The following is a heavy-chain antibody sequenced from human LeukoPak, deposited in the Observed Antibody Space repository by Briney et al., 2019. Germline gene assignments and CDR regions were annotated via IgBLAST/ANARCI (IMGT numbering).Heavy chain of an antibody. V-gene: IGHV3-7*03. CDR2: IKQDGSEK. CDR1: GFTFSSYW. J-gene: IGHJ6*03. D-gene: IGHD3-10*01. CDR3: AKDHDVLLWFGELLSYYMDV. Sequence: HPGGSLRLSCAASGFTFSSYWMSWVRQAPGKGLEWVANIKQDGSEKYYVDSVKGRFTISRDNSKNTLYLQMNSLRAEDTAVYYCAKDHDVLLWFGELLSYYMDVWGKGTTVTVSS.